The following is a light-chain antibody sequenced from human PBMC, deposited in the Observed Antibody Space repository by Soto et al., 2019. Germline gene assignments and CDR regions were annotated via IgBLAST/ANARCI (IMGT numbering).Light chain of an antibody. CDR2: DAS. V-gene: IGKV1-5*01. Sequence: DIQMTQSPSTLSTSVGDRVTITCRASQSISHLLAWYQQKPGKAPKLLIYDASSLEGGVPSRFSGSGSGTEFPLTLSSLQPDDFATYYCQQYNSNPPWTFGQGTKVEIK. CDR1: QSISHL. CDR3: QQYNSNPPWT. J-gene: IGKJ1*01.